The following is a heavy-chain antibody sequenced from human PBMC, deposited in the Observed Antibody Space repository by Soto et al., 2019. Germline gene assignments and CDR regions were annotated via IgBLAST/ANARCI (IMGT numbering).Heavy chain of an antibody. V-gene: IGHV3-64D*06. D-gene: IGHD5-12*01. CDR3: VKSRGGNNFDFFD. Sequence: PGGSLRLSCSASGFTSSRYAMHWVRQAPGKGLEYVSGIRGNGDPPFYADSVKGRFTISRDNSKNTLYLQMSSLSADDTAVYYCVKSRGGNNFDFFDWGQGALVP. J-gene: IGHJ4*02. CDR2: IRGNGDPP. CDR1: GFTSSRYA.